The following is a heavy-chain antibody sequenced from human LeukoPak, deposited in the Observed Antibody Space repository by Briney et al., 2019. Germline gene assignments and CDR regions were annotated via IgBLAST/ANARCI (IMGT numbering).Heavy chain of an antibody. CDR2: IYHSGST. CDR1: GASIGSSNW. V-gene: IGHV4-4*02. D-gene: IGHD3-22*01. CDR3: ARDYYFNSSGYYYWYFGL. Sequence: SETLSLTCGVSGASIGSSNWWGWVRQPPGKGLEWIGYIYHSGSTYYNPSLKSRVTISVDRSKNQFSLKLSSVTAADTAVYYCARDYYFNSSGYYYWYFGLWGRGTLVTVSS. J-gene: IGHJ2*01.